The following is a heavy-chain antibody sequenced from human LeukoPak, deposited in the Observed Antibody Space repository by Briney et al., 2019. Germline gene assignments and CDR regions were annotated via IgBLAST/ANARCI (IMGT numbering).Heavy chain of an antibody. V-gene: IGHV4-39*01. Sequence: SETLSLTCTVSGGSISSSTYYWGWIRQPPGKGLEWIGSIYYSGSTYYSPSLKRRVTISVDTSKNQFSLKLNSVTAADTAVYHCARQQRICSGGSCYLWFDPWGQGTLVTVSS. CDR1: GGSISSSTYY. CDR2: IYYSGST. CDR3: ARQQRICSGGSCYLWFDP. D-gene: IGHD2-15*01. J-gene: IGHJ5*02.